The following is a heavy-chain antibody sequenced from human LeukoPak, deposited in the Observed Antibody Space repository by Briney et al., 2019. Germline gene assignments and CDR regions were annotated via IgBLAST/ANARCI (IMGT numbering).Heavy chain of an antibody. CDR3: AKDNRRHYTSGPNPDSLH. D-gene: IGHD6-19*01. Sequence: GRSLRLSCAGSGFIFNNYAMHWVRQPPGKGLEWVSGISWNSGSIDYADSVKGRFTISRDNTKNSLYLQMNSLRVEDTAFYYCAKDNRRHYTSGPNPDSLHWGQGALVTVSS. CDR1: GFIFNNYA. V-gene: IGHV3-9*01. J-gene: IGHJ4*02. CDR2: ISWNSGSI.